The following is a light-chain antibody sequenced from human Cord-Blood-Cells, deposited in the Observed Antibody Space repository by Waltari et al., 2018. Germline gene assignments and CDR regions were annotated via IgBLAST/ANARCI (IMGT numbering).Light chain of an antibody. CDR3: SSYTSSSTWV. CDR1: SSDVGGYNY. J-gene: IGLJ3*02. V-gene: IGLV2-14*01. Sequence: QSALTQPASVSGSPGQSITISCTGTSSDVGGYNYVSWYQQHPGKAPKLMIYEVSNRPSGVSNRFSCSKSGNMASLTISGLQAEDEADYYCSSYTSSSTWVFGGGTKLTVL. CDR2: EVS.